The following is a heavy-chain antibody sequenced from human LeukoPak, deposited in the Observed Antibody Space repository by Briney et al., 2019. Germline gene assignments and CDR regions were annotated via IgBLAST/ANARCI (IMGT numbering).Heavy chain of an antibody. D-gene: IGHD2/OR15-2a*01. V-gene: IGHV3-7*01. CDR3: ANFQNYDMDV. CDR2: INRDGSEK. Sequence: PGGSLRLSCAASGFTLSSFWMTWVRQAPGKGLEWVANINRDGSEKYYVDSVNGRFTISRDNAKNALYLHMYSLRAEATAVYYCANFQNYDMDVWGQGTTVTVSS. J-gene: IGHJ6*02. CDR1: GFTLSSFW.